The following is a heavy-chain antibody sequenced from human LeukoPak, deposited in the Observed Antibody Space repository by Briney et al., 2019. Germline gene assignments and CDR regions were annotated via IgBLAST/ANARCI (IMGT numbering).Heavy chain of an antibody. D-gene: IGHD5-18*01. Sequence: GGSLRLSCAASGFTFSRVAMTCVRQAPGKGLEWVSAISSSGDYTYDADSVRGRFTISRDNSKNTLYLQMDSLRAEDTAMYYCAKDGDTAMVLDYWGQGTLVTVSS. V-gene: IGHV3-23*01. CDR2: ISSSGDYT. J-gene: IGHJ4*02. CDR3: AKDGDTAMVLDY. CDR1: GFTFSRVA.